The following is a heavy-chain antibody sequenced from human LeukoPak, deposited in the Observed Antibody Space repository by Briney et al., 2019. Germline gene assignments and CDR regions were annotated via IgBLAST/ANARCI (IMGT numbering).Heavy chain of an antibody. V-gene: IGHV5-51*01. CDR1: GYSFTSYW. Sequence: GESLKISCKGSGYSFTSYWIGWVRQMPGKGLEWMGIIYPGDSDTRYSSSFQGQVTISADKSISTAYLQWSSLKASDTAMYYCARCQNLLWFGGGAFDIWGQGTMVTVSS. CDR3: ARCQNLLWFGGGAFDI. D-gene: IGHD3-10*01. J-gene: IGHJ3*02. CDR2: IYPGDSDT.